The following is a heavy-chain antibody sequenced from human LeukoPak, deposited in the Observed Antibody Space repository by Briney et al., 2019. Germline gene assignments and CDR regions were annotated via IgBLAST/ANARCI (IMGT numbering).Heavy chain of an antibody. V-gene: IGHV3-30*18. D-gene: IGHD3-10*01. CDR3: AKDSLYYGSGSYNYLDY. Sequence: GRSLRLSCAASGFTFSSYGMHWVRQAPGKGLEWVAVISYDGSNKYYADSVKGRFTISRDNSKNTLYLQMNSLRAEGTAVYYCAKDSLYYGSGSYNYLDYWGQGTLVTVSS. CDR1: GFTFSSYG. J-gene: IGHJ4*02. CDR2: ISYDGSNK.